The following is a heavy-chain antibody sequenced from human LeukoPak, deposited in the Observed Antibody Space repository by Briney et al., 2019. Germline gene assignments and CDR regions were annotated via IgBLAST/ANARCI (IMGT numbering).Heavy chain of an antibody. CDR2: ISGSGGST. V-gene: IGHV3-23*01. Sequence: GGSLRLSCAASGFTFSSYAMSWVRQAPGKGLEWVSAISGSGGSTCYADSVKGRFTISRDNSKNTLYLQMNSLRAEDTAVYYCAKGARFLEWLSDFDYWGQGTLVTVSS. CDR3: AKGARFLEWLSDFDY. CDR1: GFTFSSYA. D-gene: IGHD3-3*01. J-gene: IGHJ4*02.